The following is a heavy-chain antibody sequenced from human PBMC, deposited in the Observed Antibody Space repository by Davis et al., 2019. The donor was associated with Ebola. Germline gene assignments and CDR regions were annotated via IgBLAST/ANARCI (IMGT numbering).Heavy chain of an antibody. V-gene: IGHV3-7*03. D-gene: IGHD1-1*01. CDR1: GFTFSSYW. J-gene: IGHJ6*02. CDR2: IKQDGSEK. CDR3: ATRARPGYYYGMDV. Sequence: GESLKISCAASGFTFSSYWMSWVRQAPGKGLEWVANIKQDGSEKYYVDSVKGRFTISRDNAKNSLYLQMNSLRADDTAVYYCATRARPGYYYGMDVWGQGTTVTVSS.